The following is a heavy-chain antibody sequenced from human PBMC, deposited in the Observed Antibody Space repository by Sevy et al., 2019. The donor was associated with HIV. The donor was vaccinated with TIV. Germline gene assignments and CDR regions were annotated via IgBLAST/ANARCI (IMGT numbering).Heavy chain of an antibody. D-gene: IGHD6-13*01. J-gene: IGHJ3*02. CDR3: ARSWEQQLHDAFDI. CDR2: ITSRSSYI. Sequence: GGSLRLSCAASGFTFSSYSMNWVRQAPGKGLEWVSSITSRSSYIYYADSVKGRFTIPRDNAKNSLYLQMNSLRAEDTAVYYCARSWEQQLHDAFDIWGQGTMVTVSS. CDR1: GFTFSSYS. V-gene: IGHV3-21*01.